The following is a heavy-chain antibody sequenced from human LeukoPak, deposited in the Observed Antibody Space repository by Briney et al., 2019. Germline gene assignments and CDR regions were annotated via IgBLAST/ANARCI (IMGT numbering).Heavy chain of an antibody. D-gene: IGHD2-2*01. V-gene: IGHV1-24*01. CDR2: FDPEDGET. J-gene: IGHJ6*02. CDR1: GYTLTELS. CDR3: ALVGVYCSSTSCYRPRYYYYGMDV. Sequence: ASVKVSCKVSGYTLTELSMHWVRQAPGKGLEWMGGFDPEDGETIYAQKFQGRVTMTEDTSTDTAYMELSSLRSEDTAVYYCALVGVYCSSTSCYRPRYYYYGMDVWGQGTTVTVSS.